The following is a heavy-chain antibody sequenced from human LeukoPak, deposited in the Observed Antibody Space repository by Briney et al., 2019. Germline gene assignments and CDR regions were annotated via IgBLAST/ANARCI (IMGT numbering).Heavy chain of an antibody. CDR1: GFTFSSYW. V-gene: IGHV3-30*02. Sequence: GGSLRLSCAASGFTFSSYWMSWVRQAPGKGLEWVAFIRYDGSNKYYADSVKGRFTISRDNSKNTLYLQMNSLRAEDTAVYYCAKDQAEMATIPDYWGQGTLVTVSS. J-gene: IGHJ4*02. CDR2: IRYDGSNK. D-gene: IGHD5-24*01. CDR3: AKDQAEMATIPDY.